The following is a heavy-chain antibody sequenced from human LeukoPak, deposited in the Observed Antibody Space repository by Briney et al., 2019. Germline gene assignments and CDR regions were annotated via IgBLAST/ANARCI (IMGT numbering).Heavy chain of an antibody. J-gene: IGHJ4*02. CDR1: GFTFSSYS. CDR2: ISSSSSYI. CDR3: ARGYYGSGSYYNSVDY. V-gene: IGHV3-21*01. Sequence: GGSLRLSCAASGFTFSSYSMNWVRQAPGKGLEWVSSISSSSSYIYYADSVKGRFTISRDNAKNSLYLQMNSLRAEDTAVYYCARGYYGSGSYYNSVDYWGQGTLVTVSS. D-gene: IGHD3-10*01.